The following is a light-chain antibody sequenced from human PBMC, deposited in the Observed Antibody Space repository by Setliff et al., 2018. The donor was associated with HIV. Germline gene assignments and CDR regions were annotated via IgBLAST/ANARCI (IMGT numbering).Light chain of an antibody. V-gene: IGLV3-21*04. Sequence: ELTQPPSVSVAPGKTARSTCGGNNIGSKSVHWYQQKPGQAPVLVIYYDTDRPSGIPERFSGSNSGNTATLTISRVEAWDEADYYCQVWDSSSDHPYVFGTGTKVTVL. CDR3: QVWDSSSDHPYV. CDR1: NIGSKS. J-gene: IGLJ1*01. CDR2: YDT.